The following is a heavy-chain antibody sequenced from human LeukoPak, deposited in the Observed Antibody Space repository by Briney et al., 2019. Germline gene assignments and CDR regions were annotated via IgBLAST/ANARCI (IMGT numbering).Heavy chain of an antibody. V-gene: IGHV5-51*01. CDR3: ARPSPSTFDV. D-gene: IGHD2/OR15-2a*01. CDR1: GYSFITYG. CDR2: IHPGDSDP. J-gene: IGHJ3*01. Sequence: GDSLKISCQGSGYSFITYGMGWLRQMPGKGLEWMGIIHPGDSDPRYSPSFQGQVTISADKSISTAYLQWSSLKASDTAMYYCARPSPSTFDVWGQGTMVTVSS.